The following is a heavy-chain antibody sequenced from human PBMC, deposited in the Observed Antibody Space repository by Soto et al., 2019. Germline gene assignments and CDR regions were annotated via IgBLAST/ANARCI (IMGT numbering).Heavy chain of an antibody. D-gene: IGHD3-9*01. CDR2: ISSGSSTI. V-gene: IGHV3-48*02. CDR1: GFTFSSYS. CDR3: ARGRYGLGIDY. J-gene: IGHJ4*02. Sequence: EVQLVESGGGLVQPGGSLRLSCAASGFTFSSYSMNWVRQAPGKGLEWVSYISSGSSTIYYADSVKGRFTISRDNAKNSLYLQMDSRRDEDTDVYYCARGRYGLGIDYWGQGTLVTVSS.